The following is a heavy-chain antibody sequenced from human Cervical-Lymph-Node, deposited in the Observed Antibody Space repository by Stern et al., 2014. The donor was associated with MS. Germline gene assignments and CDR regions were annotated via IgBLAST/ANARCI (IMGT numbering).Heavy chain of an antibody. J-gene: IGHJ4*02. D-gene: IGHD1-26*01. CDR3: AGGPVQGASYFDH. V-gene: IGHV3-30*03. Sequence: VQLVESGGGVVQPGRSLRLSCAASGFSFSRYAIHWVRQPPGQGLEWVAVISIDGINRSYADAVKVRFTVSRDMSNSTVYLQMNSLRAEDTAVYYCAGGPVQGASYFDHWGQGTLVTVSS. CDR1: GFSFSRYA. CDR2: ISIDGINR.